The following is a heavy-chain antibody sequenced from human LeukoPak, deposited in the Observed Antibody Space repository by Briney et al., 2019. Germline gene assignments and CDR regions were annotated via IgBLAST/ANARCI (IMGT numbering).Heavy chain of an antibody. Sequence: PSETLSLTCTVSGGSISSYYRSWIRQPPGKGLEWIGYIYYSGSTNYNPSLKSRVTISVDTSKNQFSLKLSSVTAADTAVYYCARVVAAAGTDWYFDLWGRGTLVTVSS. CDR2: IYYSGST. D-gene: IGHD6-13*01. CDR3: ARVVAAAGTDWYFDL. J-gene: IGHJ2*01. V-gene: IGHV4-59*01. CDR1: GGSISSYY.